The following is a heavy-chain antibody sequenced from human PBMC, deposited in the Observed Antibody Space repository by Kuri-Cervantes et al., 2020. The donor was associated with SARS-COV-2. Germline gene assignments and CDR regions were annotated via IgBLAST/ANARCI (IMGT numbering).Heavy chain of an antibody. V-gene: IGHV1-46*01. D-gene: IGHD5-18*01. CDR2: INPSGGST. CDR1: GYTFTSYY. J-gene: IGHJ4*02. CDR3: ARDRNPYSYGPLFDY. Sequence: ASVKVSCKASGYTFTSYYMHWVRQAPGQGLEWMGIINPSGGSTSYAQKFQGRVTMTRDTSTSTAYMELRSLRSDDTAVYYCARDRNPYSYGPLFDYWGQGTLVTVSS.